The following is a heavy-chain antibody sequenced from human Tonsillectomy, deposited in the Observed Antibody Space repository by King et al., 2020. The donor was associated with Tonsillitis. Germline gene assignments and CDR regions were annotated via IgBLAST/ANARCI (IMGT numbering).Heavy chain of an antibody. V-gene: IGHV3-9*01. CDR2: LSWNSLSI. CDR3: AKGMGATYAAFFDY. CDR1: GFMFDDYA. Sequence: VQLVESGGDLVQPGRSLRLSCAASGFMFDDYAMYWVRQAPGKGLEWVSGLSWNSLSIGYADSVKGRFTISRDNANNSLYLQMNSLRAEDTAFYYCAKGMGATYAAFFDYWGQGTLVTVSS. J-gene: IGHJ4*02. D-gene: IGHD1-26*01.